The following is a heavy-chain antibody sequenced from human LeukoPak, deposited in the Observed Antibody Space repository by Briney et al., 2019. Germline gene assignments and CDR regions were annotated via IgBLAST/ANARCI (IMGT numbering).Heavy chain of an antibody. D-gene: IGHD3-9*01. V-gene: IGHV4-39*01. Sequence: PSETLSLTCTVSGGSISSSSYYWGWIRQPPGKGLEWIGSIYYSGSTYYNPSLKGRVTISVDTSKNQFSLKLSSVTAADTAVYYCARLQLLDNDILTGVNWFDPWGQGTLVTVSS. J-gene: IGHJ5*02. CDR1: GGSISSSSYY. CDR2: IYYSGST. CDR3: ARLQLLDNDILTGVNWFDP.